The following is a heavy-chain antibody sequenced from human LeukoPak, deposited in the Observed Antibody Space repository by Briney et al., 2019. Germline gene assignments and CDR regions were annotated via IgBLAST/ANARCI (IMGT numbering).Heavy chain of an antibody. V-gene: IGHV3-72*01. CDR3: VRGQFFREYCHLDL. Sequence: GGSLRLSCAASGFTFSDHYMDWVRQAPGKGLEWVGRCRNKANRYTTEYAASMKDRFTVSRDDSKNSLYLQMNNLKPEDTAMYYCVRGQFFREYCHLDLWGRGTRVIVSS. D-gene: IGHD3-10*01. J-gene: IGHJ2*01. CDR1: GFTFSDHY. CDR2: CRNKANRYTT.